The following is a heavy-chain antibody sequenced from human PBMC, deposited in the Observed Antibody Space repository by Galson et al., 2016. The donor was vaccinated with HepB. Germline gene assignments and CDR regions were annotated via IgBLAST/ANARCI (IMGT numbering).Heavy chain of an antibody. Sequence: SVKVSCKASGYTFTSYGISWVRQAPGQGLEWMGWVDPNSGGTNYAQKLQGRVTMTRDTSITTAYMELSRLTSDDAAIYYCAKMAPYSGSSRYFQDWGQGTLVTVSS. CDR2: VDPNSGGT. V-gene: IGHV1-2*02. D-gene: IGHD6-6*01. CDR1: GYTFTSYG. CDR3: AKMAPYSGSSRYFQD. J-gene: IGHJ1*01.